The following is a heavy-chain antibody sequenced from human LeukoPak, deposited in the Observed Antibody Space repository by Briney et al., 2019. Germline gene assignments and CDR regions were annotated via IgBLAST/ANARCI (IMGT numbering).Heavy chain of an antibody. CDR3: ASEACREMGVMWPRLGGQDCRYDH. V-gene: IGHV1-69*04. J-gene: IGHJ4*02. Sequence: ASVKVSCKASGDTFSSYAINWVRQAPGQGPEWMGRITPFLGIANYPQKFQGRVTITADESTTTAYMELSSLRSEDTAVYYCASEACREMGVMWPRLGGQDCRYDHWGQGTLVTVSS. D-gene: IGHD3-16*01. CDR2: ITPFLGIA. CDR1: GDTFSSYA.